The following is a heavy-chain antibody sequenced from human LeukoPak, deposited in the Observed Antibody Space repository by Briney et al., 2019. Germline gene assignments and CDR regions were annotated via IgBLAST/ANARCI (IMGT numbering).Heavy chain of an antibody. CDR1: GGSFSGYY. J-gene: IGHJ6*02. CDR2: INHSGST. CDR3: ARVVGATALYYYYGMDV. Sequence: PSETLSLTCAVYGGSFSGYYWSWLRQPPGKGLEWIGEINHSGSTNYNPSLKSRVTISVDTSKNQFSLKLSSVTAADTAVYYCARVVGATALYYYYGMDVWGQGTTVTVSS. D-gene: IGHD1-26*01. V-gene: IGHV4-34*01.